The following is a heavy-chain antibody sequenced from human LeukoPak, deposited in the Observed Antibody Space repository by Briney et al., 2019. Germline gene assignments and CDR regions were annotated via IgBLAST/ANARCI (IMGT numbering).Heavy chain of an antibody. V-gene: IGHV3-7*01. J-gene: IGHJ4*02. Sequence: GGSLRLSCAASGFTFSSYWMSWVRQAPGKGLEWVANIKQDGSEKYYVDSVKGRFTIFRDNAKNSLYLQMNSLRAEDTAVYYCARDRRDSSGYYDHYFDYWGQGTLVTVSS. CDR3: ARDRRDSSGYYDHYFDY. CDR2: IKQDGSEK. D-gene: IGHD3-22*01. CDR1: GFTFSSYW.